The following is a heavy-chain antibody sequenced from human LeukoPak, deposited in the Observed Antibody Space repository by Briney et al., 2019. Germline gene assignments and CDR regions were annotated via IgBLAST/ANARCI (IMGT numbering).Heavy chain of an antibody. CDR3: ARDLGYGSGSPAGYMDV. J-gene: IGHJ6*03. CDR1: GYSFSAYS. D-gene: IGHD3-10*01. CDR2: ITVYNNKT. Sequence: ASVKVSCKASGYSFSAYSVSWVRQAPGQGLEWMAMITVYNNKTDFSQKVEDRLTMTTDTSTSTAYTELKSLTSDDTAVYYCARDLGYGSGSPAGYMDVWGKGTTVTVSS. V-gene: IGHV1-18*01.